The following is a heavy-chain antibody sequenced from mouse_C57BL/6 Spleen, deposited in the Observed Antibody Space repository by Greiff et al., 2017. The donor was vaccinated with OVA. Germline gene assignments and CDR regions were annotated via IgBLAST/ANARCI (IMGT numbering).Heavy chain of an antibody. V-gene: IGHV1-59*01. Sequence: VKLQQPGAELVRPGTSVKLSCKASGYTFTSYWMHWVKQRPGQGLEWIGVIDPSDSYTNYNQKFKGKATLTVDTSSSTAYMQLSSLTSEDSAVYYCASPITTEDYWGQGTSVTVSS. CDR3: ASPITTEDY. CDR1: GYTFTSYW. J-gene: IGHJ4*01. D-gene: IGHD1-2*01. CDR2: IDPSDSYT.